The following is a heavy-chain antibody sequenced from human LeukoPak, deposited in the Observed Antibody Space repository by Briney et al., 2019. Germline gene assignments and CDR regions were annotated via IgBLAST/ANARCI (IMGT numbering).Heavy chain of an antibody. CDR2: IYYSGST. V-gene: IGHV4-34*01. CDR1: GGSFSGYY. Sequence: SETLSLTCVVYGGSFSGYYWSWIRQPPGKGLEWIGSIYYSGSTYYNPSLKSRVTISVDTSKNQFSLKLSSVTAADTAVYYCASGNGGYYYPDAFDIWGQGTMVTVSS. CDR3: ASGNGGYYYPDAFDI. J-gene: IGHJ3*02. D-gene: IGHD3-22*01.